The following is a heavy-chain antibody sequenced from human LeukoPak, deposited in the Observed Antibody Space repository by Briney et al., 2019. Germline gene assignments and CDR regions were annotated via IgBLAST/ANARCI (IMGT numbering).Heavy chain of an antibody. CDR2: IYFSGST. Sequence: PSETLSLTCTVSGGSISYSNSYWGWIRQPPGKGLEWIGNIYFSGSTYYEQSLKSRVTISVDTSKNQFSLKLRSVTAADTAVYYCARASCGGGTCYDSRGWFDPWGQGTLVTVSS. CDR3: ARASCGGGTCYDSRGWFDP. J-gene: IGHJ5*02. D-gene: IGHD2-15*01. CDR1: GGSISYSNSY. V-gene: IGHV4-39*07.